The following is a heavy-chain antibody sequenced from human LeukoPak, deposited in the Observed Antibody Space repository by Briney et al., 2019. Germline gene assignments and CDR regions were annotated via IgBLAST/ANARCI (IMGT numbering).Heavy chain of an antibody. D-gene: IGHD3-3*01. CDR2: IYYSGTT. Sequence: GSLRLSCAASGFTFSSYSMNWVRQPPGKGLEWIGSIYYSGTTYYKASLKGRLTISVDTSQNHFSLKLTSVTAADTAVYFCARLKRISIFGVIITPFDPWGQGTLVSVSS. CDR3: ARLKRISIFGVIITPFDP. CDR1: GFTFSSYSMN. J-gene: IGHJ5*02. V-gene: IGHV4-39*02.